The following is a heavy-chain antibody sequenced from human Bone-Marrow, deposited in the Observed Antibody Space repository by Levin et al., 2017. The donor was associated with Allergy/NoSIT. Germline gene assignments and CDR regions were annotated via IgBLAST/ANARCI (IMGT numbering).Heavy chain of an antibody. Sequence: SQTLSLTCSVFGDSIRNGDHYWSWIRQPPGKGLEWIGFIYDTGSTYYNPSLRSRLSLSVDTSKNQFSLRVTSMTAADTAVYYCARGAPFGGKDYWGQGTLVTVST. D-gene: IGHD4-23*01. V-gene: IGHV4-30-4*01. J-gene: IGHJ4*02. CDR2: IYDTGST. CDR1: GDSIRNGDHY. CDR3: ARGAPFGGKDY.